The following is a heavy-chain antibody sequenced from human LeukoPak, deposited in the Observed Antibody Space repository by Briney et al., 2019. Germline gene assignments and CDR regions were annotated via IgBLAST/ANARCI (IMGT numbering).Heavy chain of an antibody. Sequence: GGSLRLSCTASGFTFGDYAMSWVRQAPGKGLEWVGFIRSKAYGGTTEYAASVKGRFTTSRDDSKSIAYLQMNSLKTEDTAVYYCTREAWGYYDSSGYRRGAFDIWGQGTMVTVSS. CDR1: GFTFGDYA. V-gene: IGHV3-49*04. CDR3: TREAWGYYDSSGYRRGAFDI. D-gene: IGHD3-22*01. J-gene: IGHJ3*02. CDR2: IRSKAYGGTT.